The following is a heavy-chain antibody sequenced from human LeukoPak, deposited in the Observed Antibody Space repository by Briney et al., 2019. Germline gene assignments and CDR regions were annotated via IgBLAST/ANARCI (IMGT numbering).Heavy chain of an antibody. CDR1: GGTFSIYA. Sequence: ASVKVSFKASGGTFSIYAISWVRQAPGQGLEWMGRIIPILGIANYAQKFQGRVTITADKSTSTAYMELSSLRSEDTAVYYCAKDTAMDHYYYYGMDVWGQGTTVTVSS. J-gene: IGHJ6*02. V-gene: IGHV1-69*04. CDR2: IIPILGIA. CDR3: AKDTAMDHYYYYGMDV. D-gene: IGHD5-18*01.